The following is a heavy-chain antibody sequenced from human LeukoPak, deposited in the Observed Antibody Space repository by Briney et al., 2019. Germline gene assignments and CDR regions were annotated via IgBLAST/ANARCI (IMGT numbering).Heavy chain of an antibody. CDR1: GFTFSSYA. D-gene: IGHD2-2*01. J-gene: IGHJ3*02. V-gene: IGHV3-23*01. CDR2: ISGSGGST. Sequence: GGSLRLSCAASGFTFSSYAMSWVRQAPGKGLEWVSAISGSGGSTYYADSVKGRFTISRDNSKNTLYLQMNSLRAEDTAVYYCAKDRLGYCSSTSCRRTNDAFDIWGQGTMVTVSS. CDR3: AKDRLGYCSSTSCRRTNDAFDI.